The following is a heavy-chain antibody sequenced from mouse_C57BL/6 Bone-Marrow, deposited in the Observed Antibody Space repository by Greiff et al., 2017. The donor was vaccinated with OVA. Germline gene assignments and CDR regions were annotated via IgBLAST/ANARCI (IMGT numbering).Heavy chain of an antibody. J-gene: IGHJ4*01. Sequence: QVQLQQPGAELVMPGASVKLSCKASGYTFTSYWMHWVKQRPGQGLEWIGEIDPSDSYTNYNQKFKGKSTLTVDKSSSTAYMQLTSLTSEYSAVYYCARRGVGRGYAMDYWGQGTSVTVSS. V-gene: IGHV1-69*01. CDR3: ARRGVGRGYAMDY. CDR2: IDPSDSYT. D-gene: IGHD1-1*02. CDR1: GYTFTSYW.